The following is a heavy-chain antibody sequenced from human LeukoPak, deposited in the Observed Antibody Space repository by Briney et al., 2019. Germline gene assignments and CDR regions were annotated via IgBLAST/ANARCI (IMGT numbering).Heavy chain of an antibody. CDR1: GFTFSSYA. CDR3: ARVSRAVFPGDAFDI. Sequence: GGSLRLSCAASGFTFSSYAMSWVRQAPGKGLEWVSTISGSGGSTYYADSVKGRFTISRDNAKNSLYLQMNSLRAEDTALYYCARVSRAVFPGDAFDIWGQGTMVTVSS. D-gene: IGHD2-21*01. V-gene: IGHV3-23*01. J-gene: IGHJ3*02. CDR2: ISGSGGST.